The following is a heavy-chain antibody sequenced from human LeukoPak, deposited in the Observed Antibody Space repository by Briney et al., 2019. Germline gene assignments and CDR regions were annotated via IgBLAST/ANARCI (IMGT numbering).Heavy chain of an antibody. Sequence: PGRSLRLSCAASGFTFDDYAMHWVRQAPGKGLEWVSGISWNSGSIGYADSVKGRFTISRDNAKNSLYLQMNSLRAEDTALYYCAKRSYYYDSSGYLFGAFDIWGQGTMVTVSS. V-gene: IGHV3-9*01. D-gene: IGHD3-22*01. J-gene: IGHJ3*02. CDR3: AKRSYYYDSSGYLFGAFDI. CDR1: GFTFDDYA. CDR2: ISWNSGSI.